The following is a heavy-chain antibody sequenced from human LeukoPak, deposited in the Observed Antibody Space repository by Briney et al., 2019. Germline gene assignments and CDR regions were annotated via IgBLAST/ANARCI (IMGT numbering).Heavy chain of an antibody. CDR2: ISDSGGST. CDR1: GFPFSSYA. CDR3: ARGCYYERSGYCPFDY. Sequence: HTGGSLRLSCSASGFPFSSYAMHWVRQAPGKGLEYVSAISDSGGSTYYADSVKGRFTISRDNSKNTLYLQMSSLRAEDTAVYYCARGCYYERSGYCPFDYWGPGTLVTVSS. J-gene: IGHJ4*02. D-gene: IGHD3-22*01. V-gene: IGHV3-64D*09.